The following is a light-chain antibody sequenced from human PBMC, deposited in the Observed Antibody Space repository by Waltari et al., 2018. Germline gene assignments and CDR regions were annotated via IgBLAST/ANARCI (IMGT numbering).Light chain of an antibody. CDR3: MQGTHWPRT. CDR2: QVS. J-gene: IGKJ1*01. Sequence: DVVMTQSPLSLPVTLGQPASIPCFSSQSLVHSDGNAYLNWFHPRPGQSPRRLIYQVSTRDSGVPDRFSGSGSGTDFTLKISRVEAEDVGVYYCMQGTHWPRTFGQGTKVEIK. CDR1: QSLVHSDGNAY. V-gene: IGKV2-30*02.